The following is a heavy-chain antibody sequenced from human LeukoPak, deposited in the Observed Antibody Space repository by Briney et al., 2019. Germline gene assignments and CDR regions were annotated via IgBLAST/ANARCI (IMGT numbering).Heavy chain of an antibody. D-gene: IGHD5-18*01. V-gene: IGHV4-30-4*01. CDR1: GGSINSGGYY. J-gene: IGHJ4*02. Sequence: SPTCTFSGGSINSGGYYWSWIRQPPGKGLGWIGYIYYSGSTYYNPSLKSRVTISVDTSKNQFSLKLSSVTAADTAVYYCARVEGEDTAMFYWGQGTLVTVSS. CDR3: ARVEGEDTAMFY. CDR2: IYYSGST.